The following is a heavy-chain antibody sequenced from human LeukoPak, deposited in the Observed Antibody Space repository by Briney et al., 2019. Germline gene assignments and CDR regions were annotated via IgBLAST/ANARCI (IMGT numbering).Heavy chain of an antibody. V-gene: IGHV4-34*01. CDR1: GGSFSGYY. CDR2: INHSGST. J-gene: IGHJ6*03. CDR3: ARRIRSGWYRYMDV. D-gene: IGHD6-19*01. Sequence: SETLSLTCAVYGGSFSGYYWNWIRQPPGKGLEWIGEINHSGSTNYNPSLKSRVTISVDTSKNQFSLKVNSVTAADTAVYYCARRIRSGWYRYMDVWGKGTTVTVSS.